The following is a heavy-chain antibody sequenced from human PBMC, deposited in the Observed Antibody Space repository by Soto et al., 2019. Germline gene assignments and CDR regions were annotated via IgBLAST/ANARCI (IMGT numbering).Heavy chain of an antibody. J-gene: IGHJ4*02. Sequence: QVQLVQSGAEVKKPGSSVRVSCKASGDTFNFYSINWVRQAPGLGLEWMGRINPILSMSNYAQRFQGRVTMTADKSTSTAYMELSSLRSEDTAMYYCASSYGSGYRAFDSWGQGALVPSP. CDR2: INPILSMS. D-gene: IGHD3-10*01. CDR1: GDTFNFYS. V-gene: IGHV1-69*02. CDR3: ASSYGSGYRAFDS.